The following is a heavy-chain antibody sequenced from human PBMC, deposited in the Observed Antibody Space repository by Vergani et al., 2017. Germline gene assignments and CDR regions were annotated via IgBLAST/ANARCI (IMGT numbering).Heavy chain of an antibody. CDR1: GFTFGDYA. CDR2: IRSKAYGGTT. Sequence: EVQLVESGGGLVQPGRSLRLSCTASGFTFGDYAMSWFRQAPGKGLEWVGFIRSKAYGGTTEYAASVKGRFTISRDDSKNTLYLQMNSLKTEDTAVYYCTTEKGGEAADYWGQGTLVTVSS. D-gene: IGHD2-21*01. V-gene: IGHV3-49*03. J-gene: IGHJ4*02. CDR3: TTEKGGEAADY.